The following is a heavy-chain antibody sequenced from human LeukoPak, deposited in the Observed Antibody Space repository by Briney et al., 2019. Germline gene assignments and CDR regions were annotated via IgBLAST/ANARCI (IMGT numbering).Heavy chain of an antibody. V-gene: IGHV3-30*03. CDR3: ARAGSGRCAYSSGCPEGAFDI. D-gene: IGHD6-19*01. J-gene: IGHJ3*02. CDR2: ISYDGSDK. CDR1: GFTFSSYG. Sequence: GSLRLSCAASGFTFSSYGMHWVRQAPGKGLEWAAVISYDGSDKQYADSVKGRFIISRDNSKNTLYLQMNSLRAEDTAVYYCARAGSGRCAYSSGCPEGAFDIWGQGTMVTVSS.